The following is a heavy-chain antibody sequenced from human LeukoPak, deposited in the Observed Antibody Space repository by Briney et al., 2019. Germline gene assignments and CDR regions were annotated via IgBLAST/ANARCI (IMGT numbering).Heavy chain of an antibody. J-gene: IGHJ4*02. CDR1: GFTFSNYA. D-gene: IGHD6-13*01. Sequence: GGSLRLSCAASGFTFSNYAMSWVRQAPGKGLRWVAGISASGGSTYYADSVKGRFTISRDNSQNSLYLQMYSLRAEDTAVYYCAKGGSSSWYFFDDWGQGTLVTVSS. CDR3: AKGGSSSWYFFDD. CDR2: ISASGGST. V-gene: IGHV3-23*01.